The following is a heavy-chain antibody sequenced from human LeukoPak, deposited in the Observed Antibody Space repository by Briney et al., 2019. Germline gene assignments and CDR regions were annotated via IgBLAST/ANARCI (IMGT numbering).Heavy chain of an antibody. CDR2: IKQDGSEK. CDR3: ARVGGSGWNRGLNWIDP. CDR1: GFTFSDYW. Sequence: PGGSLRLSCTASGFTFSDYWMTWVRQAPGKGLEWVANIKQDGSEKFYVDSVKGRFTISGDNAKNPLYLEMNSLRAEDTAVYYCARVGGSGWNRGLNWIDPWGQGTLVTVSS. D-gene: IGHD6-19*01. J-gene: IGHJ5*02. V-gene: IGHV3-7*01.